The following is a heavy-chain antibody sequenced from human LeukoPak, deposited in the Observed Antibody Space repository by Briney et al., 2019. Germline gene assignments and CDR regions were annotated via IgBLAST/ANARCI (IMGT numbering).Heavy chain of an antibody. V-gene: IGHV1-69*13. Sequence: SVKVSCKASGYTFTGYYMHWVRQAPGQGLEWMGGIIPIFGTANYAQKFQGRVTITADESTSTAYMELSSLRSEDTAVYYCAREHSSSRDAFDIWGQGTMVTVSS. CDR2: IIPIFGTA. D-gene: IGHD6-13*01. J-gene: IGHJ3*02. CDR1: GYTFTGYY. CDR3: AREHSSSRDAFDI.